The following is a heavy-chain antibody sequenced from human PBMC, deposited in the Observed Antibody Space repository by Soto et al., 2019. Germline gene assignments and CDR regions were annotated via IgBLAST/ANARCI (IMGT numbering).Heavy chain of an antibody. CDR2: IYYSGST. CDR3: ASPRRVAARFRGSYYYYGMDV. Sequence: SETLSLTCTVSGGSISSSSYYWGWIRQPPGKGLEWIGSIYYSGSTYYNPSLKSRVTISVDTSKNQFSLKLSSVTAADTAVYYCASPRRVAARFRGSYYYYGMDVWGQGTTVTVSS. CDR1: GGSISSSSYY. V-gene: IGHV4-39*01. D-gene: IGHD6-6*01. J-gene: IGHJ6*02.